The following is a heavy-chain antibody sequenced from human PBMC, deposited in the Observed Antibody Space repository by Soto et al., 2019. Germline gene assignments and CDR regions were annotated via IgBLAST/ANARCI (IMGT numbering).Heavy chain of an antibody. D-gene: IGHD3-22*01. CDR2: IDWDDDK. J-gene: IGHJ5*02. V-gene: IGHV2-70*04. CDR3: ARISASGSSIWFDP. Sequence: ASGPTLVNPTQTLTLTCTFSGFSLSTSGVRVSWIRQPPGKALEWLARIDWDDDKFYSTSLKTRLTISKDTSKNQVVLTMTNMDPVDTATYYCARISASGSSIWFDPWGQGTPVTVSS. CDR1: GFSLSTSGVR.